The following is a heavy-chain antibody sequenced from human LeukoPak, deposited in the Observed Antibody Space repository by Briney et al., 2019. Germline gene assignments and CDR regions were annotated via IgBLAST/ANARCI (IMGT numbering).Heavy chain of an antibody. J-gene: IGHJ5*02. CDR2: MFYTGIT. V-gene: IGHV4-59*08. CDR3: ARHSSITGGRLSGYWLDP. D-gene: IGHD7-27*01. Sequence: SETLSLTCTVSGGSITNHWWSWIRQPPGKGLEWIAYMFYTGITNYNPSLQSRVTIPMDTSKSQVSLKQSSVTAADTGVYYCARHSSITGGRLSGYWLDPWGQGTLVTVSS. CDR1: GGSITNHW.